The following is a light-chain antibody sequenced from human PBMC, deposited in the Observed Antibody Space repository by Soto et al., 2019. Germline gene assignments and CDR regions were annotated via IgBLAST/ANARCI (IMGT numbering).Light chain of an antibody. V-gene: IGKV3-11*01. J-gene: IGKJ5*01. CDR1: QSVSSY. CDR3: QQRSYPIT. Sequence: EIVMTQSPATLSVSPGGRATLSCRASQSVSSYLAWYQQKPGQAPRLLIYDASNRATGIPARFSGSGSGTDFTLTISSLEPEDFAVYYCQQRSYPITFGQGTRLEIK. CDR2: DAS.